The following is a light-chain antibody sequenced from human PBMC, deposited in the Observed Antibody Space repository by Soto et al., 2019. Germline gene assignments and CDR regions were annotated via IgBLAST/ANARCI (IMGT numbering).Light chain of an antibody. Sequence: QSALTQPASVSGSPGRSITISCTGTSTDIGTYNSVSWYQHHPGKAPKLLIFEVIDRPSGVSDRFSGSKSGNTASLTISGLQSEDEADYYCAAWDDTLNGPVFGGGTKVTVL. CDR1: STDIGTYNS. V-gene: IGLV2-14*01. CDR3: AAWDDTLNGPV. J-gene: IGLJ2*01. CDR2: EVI.